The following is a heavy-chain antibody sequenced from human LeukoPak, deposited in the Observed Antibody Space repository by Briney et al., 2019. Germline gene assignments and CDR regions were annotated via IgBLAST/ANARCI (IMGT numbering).Heavy chain of an antibody. CDR1: GYSFTTYW. V-gene: IGHV5-51*01. CDR2: IYPGDSDT. J-gene: IGHJ5*02. Sequence: GASLKISCKGSGYSFTTYWIAWVRQMPGKGLEWMGVIYPGDSDTRYSPSFQGQVTISADKSISTAYLQWSSLKASDTAMYYCARQYTSTWYANWFDPWGQGTLVTVSS. CDR3: ARQYTSTWYANWFDP. D-gene: IGHD6-13*01.